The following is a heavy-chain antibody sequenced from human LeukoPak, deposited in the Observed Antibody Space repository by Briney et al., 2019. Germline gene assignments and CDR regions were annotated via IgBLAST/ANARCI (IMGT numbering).Heavy chain of an antibody. CDR1: GFTFSSYG. J-gene: IGHJ4*02. Sequence: GGSLRLSCAASGFTFSSYGMHWVRQAPGKGLEWVAFIRYDGSNKYYADSVKGRFTISRDNSKNTLYLQMNSLRAEDTAVYYCAKGTPITMVRGVTFDYWGQGTLVTVSS. D-gene: IGHD3-10*01. CDR3: AKGTPITMVRGVTFDY. CDR2: IRYDGSNK. V-gene: IGHV3-30*02.